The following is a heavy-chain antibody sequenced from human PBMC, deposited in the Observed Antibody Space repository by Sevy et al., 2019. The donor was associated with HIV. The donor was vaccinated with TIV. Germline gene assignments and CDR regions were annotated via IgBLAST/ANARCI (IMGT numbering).Heavy chain of an antibody. Sequence: GGCLRLSCAASGFTFSSYSFHCVRQAPGKGLEWVSSISGLSNYIYYSDSMKGRFTISRDNAKNSLYLHMSSLRADDTAVYYCARACNWPYFDYWGQGTLVTVSS. D-gene: IGHD1-1*01. J-gene: IGHJ4*02. CDR1: GFTFSSYS. CDR2: ISGLSNYI. CDR3: ARACNWPYFDY. V-gene: IGHV3-21*01.